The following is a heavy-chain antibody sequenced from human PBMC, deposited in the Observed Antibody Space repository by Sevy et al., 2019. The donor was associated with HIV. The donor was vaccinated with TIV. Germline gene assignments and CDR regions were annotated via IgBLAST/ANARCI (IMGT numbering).Heavy chain of an antibody. J-gene: IGHJ6*02. D-gene: IGHD2-21*02. CDR2: IRYDGSNK. CDR3: AKEGDGGNSHGYYYGMDV. CDR1: GFTFSSYG. Sequence: GGSLRLSCAASGFTFSSYGMHWVRQAPGKGLEWVAFIRYDGSNKYYADSVKGRFTISRDNSKNTRYLQMNSLRAEDTAVYYCAKEGDGGNSHGYYYGMDVWGQGTTVTVSS. V-gene: IGHV3-30*02.